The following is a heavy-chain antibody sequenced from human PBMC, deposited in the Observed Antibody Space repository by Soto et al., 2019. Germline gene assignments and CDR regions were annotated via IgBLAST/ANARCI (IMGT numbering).Heavy chain of an antibody. J-gene: IGHJ3*02. V-gene: IGHV1-8*01. Sequence: QVQLVQSGAEVKKPGASVKVSCKASGYTFTSYDINWVRQATGQGLEWMGWMNPNSGNTGYAQKVQRRGTITRKTSITTVYMEFSSLTTEDTAVYYCARFSSPYPLRDSGWYGDAFDSWGQGTMVTVSS. CDR3: ARFSSPYPLRDSGWYGDAFDS. D-gene: IGHD6-19*01. CDR2: MNPNSGNT. CDR1: GYTFTSYD.